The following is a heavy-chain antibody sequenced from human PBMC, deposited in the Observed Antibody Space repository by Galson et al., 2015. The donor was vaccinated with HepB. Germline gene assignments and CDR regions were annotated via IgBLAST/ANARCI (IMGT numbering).Heavy chain of an antibody. V-gene: IGHV3-33*01. CDR3: ARDKETIAVADYYFDY. CDR1: GFTFSSYG. Sequence: SLRLSCAASGFTFSSYGMHWVRQAPGKGLEWVAVIWYDGSNKYYADSVKGRFTISRDNSKNTLYLQMNSLRAEDTAVYYCARDKETIAVADYYFDYWGQGTLVTVSS. CDR2: IWYDGSNK. J-gene: IGHJ4*02. D-gene: IGHD6-19*01.